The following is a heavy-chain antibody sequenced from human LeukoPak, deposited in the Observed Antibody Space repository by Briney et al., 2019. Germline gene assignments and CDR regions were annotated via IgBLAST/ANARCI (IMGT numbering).Heavy chain of an antibody. D-gene: IGHD2-2*01. Sequence: PSETLSLTCTVSGGSISSSSYYWGWIRQPPGKGLEWIGSIYYSGSTNYNPSLKSRVTISVDTSKNQFSLKLSSVTAADTAVYYCARGPSQMGYCSSTSCPGRGYYYYYYGMDVWGQGTTVTVSS. CDR3: ARGPSQMGYCSSTSCPGRGYYYYYYGMDV. CDR2: IYYSGST. CDR1: GGSISSSSYY. V-gene: IGHV4-39*07. J-gene: IGHJ6*02.